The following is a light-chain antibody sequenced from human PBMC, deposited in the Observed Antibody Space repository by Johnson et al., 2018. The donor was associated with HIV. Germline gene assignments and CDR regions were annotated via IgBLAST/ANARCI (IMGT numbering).Light chain of an antibody. CDR1: SSNVGSSF. V-gene: IGLV1-51*01. CDR2: DNN. Sequence: QSVFTQPPSVSAAPGQTVTISCSGSSSNVGSSFVSWYRQVPGTAPKLLIYDNNKRPSGIPDRFSGSKSGTSATLGITGLQTGDEADYYCGTWDSSLSAGVFGTGTKVTVL. J-gene: IGLJ1*01. CDR3: GTWDSSLSAGV.